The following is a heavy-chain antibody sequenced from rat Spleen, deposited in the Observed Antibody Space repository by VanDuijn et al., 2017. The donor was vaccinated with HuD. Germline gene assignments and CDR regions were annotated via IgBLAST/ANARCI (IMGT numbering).Heavy chain of an antibody. V-gene: IGHV5-25*01. CDR3: ARHSNWPFDY. CDR2: ISTGGGNT. CDR1: GFTFSNYY. Sequence: EVQLVESGGGLVQPGRSMKLSCAVSGFTFSNYYMAWVRQAPTKGLEWVASISTGGGNTYYRDSVKGRFTISRDNAKSTLYLQMDSLRSEDTATYYCARHSNWPFDYWGQGVMVTVSS. D-gene: IGHD5-1*01. J-gene: IGHJ2*01.